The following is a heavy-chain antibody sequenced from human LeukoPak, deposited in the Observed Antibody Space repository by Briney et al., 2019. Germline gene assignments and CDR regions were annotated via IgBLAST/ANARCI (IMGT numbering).Heavy chain of an antibody. Sequence: SVKVSCKASGGTFSSYAISWVRQAPGQGLEWMGGIIPIFGTANYAQKFQGRVTITADESTSTAYMELSSLRSEDTAVYYCARAERITIFGVVTPGYYYYMDVWSKGTTVTVSS. V-gene: IGHV1-69*13. CDR2: IIPIFGTA. D-gene: IGHD3-3*01. CDR1: GGTFSSYA. CDR3: ARAERITIFGVVTPGYYYYMDV. J-gene: IGHJ6*03.